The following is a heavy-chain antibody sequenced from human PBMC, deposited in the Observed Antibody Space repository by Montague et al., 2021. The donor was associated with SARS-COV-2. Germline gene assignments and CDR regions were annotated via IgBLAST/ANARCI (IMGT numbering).Heavy chain of an antibody. CDR3: AGGWAFDP. Sequence: SETLSLTCTVSGGSTASHYWNWIRQSPGRRPEWIGDVYYNGDTKYNPSFHSRVIISIDTSEYQFSLRLNSVTAADTAVWFCAGGWAFDPWGQGTLVTVSS. CDR1: GGSTASHY. J-gene: IGHJ3*01. CDR2: VYYNGDT. D-gene: IGHD6-19*01. V-gene: IGHV4-59*08.